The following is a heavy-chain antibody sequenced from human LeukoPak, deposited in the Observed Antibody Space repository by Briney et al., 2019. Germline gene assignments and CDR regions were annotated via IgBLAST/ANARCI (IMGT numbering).Heavy chain of an antibody. V-gene: IGHV3-30-3*01. J-gene: IGHJ4*02. CDR2: ISYDGSNK. D-gene: IGHD3-22*01. CDR3: ASIYDSSGYLELTDY. Sequence: GGSLRLSCAASGFTFSSYAMHWVRQAPGKGLEWVAVISYDGSNKYYADSVKGRFTISRDNSKNTLYLQMNSLRAEDTAVYYCASIYDSSGYLELTDYWGQGTLVTVSS. CDR1: GFTFSSYA.